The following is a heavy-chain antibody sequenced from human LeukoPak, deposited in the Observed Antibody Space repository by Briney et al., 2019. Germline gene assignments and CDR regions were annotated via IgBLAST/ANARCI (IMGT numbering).Heavy chain of an antibody. Sequence: GGYLRLSCSASGFIFSSYVMSWVRQAPGRGLEWVSCISAGGGSTFYSDSVKGRFTISRDNSNNTLYLQMNSLRAEDTAVYYCAKPHGSGSYYPFDYWGQGTLVTVS. V-gene: IGHV3-23*01. CDR2: ISAGGGST. J-gene: IGHJ4*02. CDR3: AKPHGSGSYYPFDY. CDR1: GFIFSSYV. D-gene: IGHD3-10*01.